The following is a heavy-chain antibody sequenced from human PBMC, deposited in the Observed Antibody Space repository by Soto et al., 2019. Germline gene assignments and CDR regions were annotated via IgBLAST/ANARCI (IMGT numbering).Heavy chain of an antibody. CDR2: IYRTGST. V-gene: IGHV4-4*02. D-gene: IGHD1-7*01. Sequence: LSLTCAVSGGSFTSHNWLTWVRQPPGQGLEWIGEIYRTGSTNYNPSLKSRVTISLDKSENQFSLKVTSLTAADTAVYYCASRDLRTSVDYWAQGTVVTVS. CDR1: GGSFTSHNW. CDR3: ASRDLRTSVDY. J-gene: IGHJ4*02.